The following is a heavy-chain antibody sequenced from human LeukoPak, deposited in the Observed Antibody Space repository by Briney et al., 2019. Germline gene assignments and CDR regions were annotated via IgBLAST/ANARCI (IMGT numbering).Heavy chain of an antibody. Sequence: GGSLRLSCAASVFTFSTYAMSWVRQAPGKGLEWVSAISGSGGSTYYADSVKGRFTISRDNSKNTLYLQMNSLRAEDTAVYYCANRDTAMGRGFDYWGQGTLVTVSS. CDR2: ISGSGGST. V-gene: IGHV3-23*01. CDR1: VFTFSTYA. CDR3: ANRDTAMGRGFDY. J-gene: IGHJ4*02. D-gene: IGHD5-18*01.